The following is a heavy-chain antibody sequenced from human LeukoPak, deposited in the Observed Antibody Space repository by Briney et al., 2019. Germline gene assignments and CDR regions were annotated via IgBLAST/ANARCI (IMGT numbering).Heavy chain of an antibody. D-gene: IGHD1-26*01. CDR3: AKDRDSSGNGAFDV. J-gene: IGHJ3*01. Sequence: GGSLRLSCAASGFTFEDYAMHWVRQAPGKGLEWVCLISWDGGNTYCADSVKGRFTISRDNSENSLYLQMNSLRAEDTALYYCAKDRDSSGNGAFDVWGHGTMVTVSS. CDR1: GFTFEDYA. V-gene: IGHV3-43D*03. CDR2: ISWDGGNT.